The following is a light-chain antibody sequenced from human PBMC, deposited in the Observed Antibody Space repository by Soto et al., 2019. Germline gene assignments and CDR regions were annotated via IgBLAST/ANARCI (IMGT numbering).Light chain of an antibody. CDR3: MQALQTLTIT. CDR2: LGS. V-gene: IGKV2-28*01. J-gene: IGKJ5*01. Sequence: DVVVTQSPLSLPVTPGEPASISCRSSQSLLHNNGYNYLDWYLQKPGQSPQLLIYLGSNRASGVPDRFSGSGSGTDFTLKISRVEAEDVGVYYCMQALQTLTITFGQGTRLEIK. CDR1: QSLLHNNGYNY.